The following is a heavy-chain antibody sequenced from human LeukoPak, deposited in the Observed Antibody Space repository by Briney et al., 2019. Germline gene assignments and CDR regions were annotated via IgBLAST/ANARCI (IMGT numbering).Heavy chain of an antibody. D-gene: IGHD6-13*01. CDR3: ARDMADYSSSWLLLPTWFDP. CDR2: IYYSGST. CDR1: GYSISSGYY. V-gene: IGHV4-31*03. J-gene: IGHJ5*02. Sequence: PSETLSLTCTVSGYSISSGYYWSWIRQHPGKGLEWIGYIYYSGSTYYNPSLKSRVTISVDTSKNQFSLKLSSVTATDTAVYYCARDMADYSSSWLLLPTWFDPWGQGTLVTVSS.